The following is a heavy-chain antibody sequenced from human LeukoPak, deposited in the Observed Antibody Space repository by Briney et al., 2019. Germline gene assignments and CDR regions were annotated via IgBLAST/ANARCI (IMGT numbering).Heavy chain of an antibody. CDR1: GFTFSRSW. CDR3: ARVEIRADFDF. V-gene: IGHV3-7*01. CDR2: IEPDAKNK. Sequence: PGGSLRLSCTASGFTFSRSWMAWIRQAPGEGLEWVTNIEPDAKNKYYVDIVKGRFTVSRDNTKNTVSLQMNSLRIEDTAVYYCARVEIRADFDFWGQGVLVTVSS. J-gene: IGHJ4*02.